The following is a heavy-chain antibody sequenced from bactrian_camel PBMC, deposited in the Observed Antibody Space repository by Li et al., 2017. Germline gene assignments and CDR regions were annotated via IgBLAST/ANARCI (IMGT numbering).Heavy chain of an antibody. CDR1: GFTFSSAG. D-gene: IGHD1*01. V-gene: IGHV3S1*01. J-gene: IGHJ4*01. CDR3: ANGLRGVSSFGENF. CDR2: ISSSGGST. Sequence: HVQLVESGGGLVQPGGSLRLSCTASGFTFSSAGMTWVRQAPGKGLEWVSLISSSGGSTLYADSVKGRFTISRDNAKNTLYLQLNSLKTEDTAMYYCANGLRGVSSFGENFWGQGTQVTVS.